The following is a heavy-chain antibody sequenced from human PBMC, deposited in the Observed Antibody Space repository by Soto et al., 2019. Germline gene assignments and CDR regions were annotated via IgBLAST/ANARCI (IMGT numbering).Heavy chain of an antibody. J-gene: IGHJ4*02. V-gene: IGHV3-7*01. Sequence: EVQLVESGGVLVQPGGSLRLSCVGSGFSLSGNWMNWVRQAPGKGLEWVANIKQDGGEKSYVDSVKGRFIISRDNDRNTLYPQMSFLRVEDTAIYYCAREGPTYHFANWGKGTPVTVSS. CDR2: IKQDGGEK. CDR1: GFSLSGNW. CDR3: AREGPTYHFAN. D-gene: IGHD2-2*01.